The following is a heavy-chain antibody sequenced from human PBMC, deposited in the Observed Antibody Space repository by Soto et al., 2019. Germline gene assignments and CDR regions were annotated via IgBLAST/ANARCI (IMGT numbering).Heavy chain of an antibody. CDR3: ATQVGGSRFYFDS. CDR2: IYYSGST. V-gene: IGHV4-39*01. D-gene: IGHD2-15*01. Sequence: PSETLSLTCTVSGGSISSIDSYWGWIRQPPGKGLEWIGSIYYSGSTYYNPSLKSRVTISVDTSKNQFSLKVNSVTAADTAVYFCATQVGGSRFYFDSWGQRTLVTVSS. CDR1: GGSISSIDSY. J-gene: IGHJ4*02.